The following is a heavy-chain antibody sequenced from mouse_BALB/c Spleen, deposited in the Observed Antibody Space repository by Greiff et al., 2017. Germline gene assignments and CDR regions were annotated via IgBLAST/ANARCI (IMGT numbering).Heavy chain of an antibody. J-gene: IGHJ3*01. Sequence: QVQLKESGAELVRPGSSVKISCKASGYAFSSYWMNWVKQRPGQGLEWIGQIYPGDGDTNYNGKFKGKATLTADKSSSTAYMQLSSLTSEDSAVYFCAREASTGAYWGQGTLVTVSA. V-gene: IGHV1-80*01. CDR1: GYAFSSYW. CDR3: AREASTGAY. D-gene: IGHD6-1*01. CDR2: IYPGDGDT.